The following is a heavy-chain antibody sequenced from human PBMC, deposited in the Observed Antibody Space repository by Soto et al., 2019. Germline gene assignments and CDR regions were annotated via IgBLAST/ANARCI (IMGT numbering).Heavy chain of an antibody. D-gene: IGHD2-15*01. CDR2: IIPIFGTA. J-gene: IGHJ6*02. CDR3: ASPPTVVVAATTPVDYYYYGMDV. Sequence: ASVKVSCKASGGTFSSYAISWVLQAPGQGLEWMGGIIPIFGTANYAQKFQGRVTITADESTSTAYMELSSLRSEDTAVYYCASPPTVVVAATTPVDYYYYGMDVWGQGTTVTVSS. CDR1: GGTFSSYA. V-gene: IGHV1-69*13.